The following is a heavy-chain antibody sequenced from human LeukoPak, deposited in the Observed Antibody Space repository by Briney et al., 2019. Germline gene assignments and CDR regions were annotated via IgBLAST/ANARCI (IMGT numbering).Heavy chain of an antibody. D-gene: IGHD1-26*01. J-gene: IGHJ4*02. Sequence: GGSLRLSCAASGFTVSTDHMSWVRQAPGKGLEWVAVSYSGGSRYHAESVKGRFTISRDNSKNMLYLQMNSLRAEDTAVYYCARVWELSFDYWGQGTLDTVSS. CDR3: ARVWELSFDY. CDR2: SYSGGSR. CDR1: GFTVSTDH. V-gene: IGHV3-53*01.